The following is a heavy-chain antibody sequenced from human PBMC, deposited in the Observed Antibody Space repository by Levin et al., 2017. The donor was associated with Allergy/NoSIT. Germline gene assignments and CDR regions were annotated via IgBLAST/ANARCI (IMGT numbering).Heavy chain of an antibody. Sequence: GGSLRLSCAASGFSFSSHWMHWVRQAPGKGLVWVSLINSDGTTTRYADSVKGRCTISRDNAKNTLYLQMNSLRAEDTAVYYCARSDYGDYVGWFDPWGQGTLVTVSS. D-gene: IGHD4-17*01. CDR2: INSDGTTT. CDR1: GFSFSSHW. V-gene: IGHV3-74*01. CDR3: ARSDYGDYVGWFDP. J-gene: IGHJ5*02.